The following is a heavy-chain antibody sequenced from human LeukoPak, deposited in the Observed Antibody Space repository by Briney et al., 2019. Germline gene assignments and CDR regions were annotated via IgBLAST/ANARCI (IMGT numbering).Heavy chain of an antibody. J-gene: IGHJ4*02. CDR2: ISSSSSYI. Sequence: SGGSLRLSCAASGFTFSSYSMNWVRQAPGKGLEWVSSISSSSSYICYADSVKGRFTISRDNAKNSLYLQMNSLRAEDTAVYYCARDREAAVGGFDYWGQGTLVTVSS. CDR1: GFTFSSYS. D-gene: IGHD6-13*01. CDR3: ARDREAAVGGFDY. V-gene: IGHV3-21*01.